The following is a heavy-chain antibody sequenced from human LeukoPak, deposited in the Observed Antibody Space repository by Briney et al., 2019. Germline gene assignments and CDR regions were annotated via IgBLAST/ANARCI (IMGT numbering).Heavy chain of an antibody. D-gene: IGHD2-2*01. CDR3: ARGYCSSTICFQYFHH. CDR2: IYYSGST. J-gene: IGHJ1*01. Sequence: SETLSLTCTVSSDSISSSYWSWIRQPPAKGLEWIGYIYYSGSTNYNPSLKSRVAISVDTSKNQFSLKLNSVTAADTAVYYCARGYCSSTICFQYFHHWGQGTLVTVSS. V-gene: IGHV4-59*01. CDR1: SDSISSSY.